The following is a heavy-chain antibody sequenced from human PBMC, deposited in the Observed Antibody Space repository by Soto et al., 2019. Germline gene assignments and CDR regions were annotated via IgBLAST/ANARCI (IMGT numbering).Heavy chain of an antibody. V-gene: IGHV3-23*01. CDR3: AKPGGGNCNPACSYSAMTV. Sequence: EVQLLESGGGVVQPGGSLRLSCAASGFTFSGYAMSWVRQAPGKGLEWVSTVSGSGGSTYYADSVKGRFTISRDSSKNTLCLLWNSLGAEYTAIYYCAKPGGGNCNPACSYSAMTVRGQGTTVTVS. J-gene: IGHJ6*02. CDR1: GFTFSGYA. CDR2: VSGSGGST. D-gene: IGHD5-18*01.